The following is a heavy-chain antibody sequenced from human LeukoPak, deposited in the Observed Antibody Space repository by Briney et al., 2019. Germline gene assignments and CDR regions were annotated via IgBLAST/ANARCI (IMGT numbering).Heavy chain of an antibody. D-gene: IGHD3-3*01. CDR3: ARGVRFLEWVYFDY. Sequence: PSETLSLTCTVSGGSISSYYWSWIRQPAGKGLEWIGRIYTSGSTNYNPSLKSRVTMSVDTSKNQFSLKLSSVTGADTAVYYCARGVRFLEWVYFDYWGQGTLVTVSS. CDR2: IYTSGST. V-gene: IGHV4-4*07. CDR1: GGSISSYY. J-gene: IGHJ4*02.